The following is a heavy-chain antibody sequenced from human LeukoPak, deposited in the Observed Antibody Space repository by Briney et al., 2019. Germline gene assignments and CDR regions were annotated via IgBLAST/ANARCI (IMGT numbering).Heavy chain of an antibody. V-gene: IGHV3-23*01. CDR3: AKDLVGSWGPES. J-gene: IGHJ5*02. Sequence: GGSLRLSCAASGFRFSSYGMTWVRQAPGKGLEWVSGISSGGSAYYADSVKGRFTISRDNSKNTLYLQMNSLRAEDTAVYYCAKDLVGSWGPESWGQGTLVTVSS. CDR1: GFRFSSYG. D-gene: IGHD2-2*01. CDR2: ISSGGSA.